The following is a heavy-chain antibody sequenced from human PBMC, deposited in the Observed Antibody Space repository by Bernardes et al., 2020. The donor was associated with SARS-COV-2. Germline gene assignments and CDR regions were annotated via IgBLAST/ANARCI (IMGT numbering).Heavy chain of an antibody. CDR2: FYYRGT. D-gene: IGHD5-12*01. Sequence: SETLSLTCTVPGGSITEYYWSWIRQTPGKGLEWIGYFYYRGTNYNPSLKSRVTISVDTSKNQFSLKLSSVTAADTAMYYCARGQWLRKYFDSWGQGILVTVSS. CDR1: GGSITEYY. CDR3: ARGQWLRKYFDS. V-gene: IGHV4-59*12. J-gene: IGHJ4*02.